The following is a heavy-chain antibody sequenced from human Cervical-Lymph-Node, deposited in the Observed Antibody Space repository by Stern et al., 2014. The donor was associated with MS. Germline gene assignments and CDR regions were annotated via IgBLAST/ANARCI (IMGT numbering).Heavy chain of an antibody. CDR2: ISYDGST. V-gene: IGHV4-59*01. Sequence: VQLVESGPGVVKPSETLSLTCTVSGGSISSYYWSWIRQPPGKGLEVIGYISYDGSTSYNSSLSSRVTISLETSKKKFFLKLDSVSAADTAVYFCARVSTSFDDWGQGTLVTVSS. J-gene: IGHJ4*02. CDR3: ARVSTSFDD. CDR1: GGSISSYY.